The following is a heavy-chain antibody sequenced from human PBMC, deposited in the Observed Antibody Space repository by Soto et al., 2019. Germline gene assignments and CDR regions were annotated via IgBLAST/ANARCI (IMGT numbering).Heavy chain of an antibody. CDR3: LYRLYPPNYYSFGMGV. CDR1: GGTFSSYA. CDR2: IIPIFGTA. J-gene: IGHJ6*01. Sequence: SVKVSCKASGGTFSSYAISWVRQAPGQGLEWMGGIIPIFGTANYAQKFQGRVTITADKSTSTAYMELSSLRSEDTAVYYCLYRLYPPNYYSFGMGVWGPRAT. V-gene: IGHV1-69*06. D-gene: IGHD3-16*01.